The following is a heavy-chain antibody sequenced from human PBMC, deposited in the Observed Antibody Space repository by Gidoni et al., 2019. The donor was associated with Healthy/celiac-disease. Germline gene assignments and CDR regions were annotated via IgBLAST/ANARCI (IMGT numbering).Heavy chain of an antibody. J-gene: IGHJ5*02. V-gene: IGHV4-34*01. D-gene: IGHD6-19*01. CDR1: GGSFSGYY. CDR2: INHSGST. Sequence: VQLQQWGAGLLKPSETLSLTCAVYGGSFSGYYWSWIRQPPGKGLEWIGEINHSGSTNYNPSLKSRVTISVDTSKNQFSLKLSSVTAADTAVYYCARGPYSIAVAGSGWFDPWGQGTLVTVSS. CDR3: ARGPYSIAVAGSGWFDP.